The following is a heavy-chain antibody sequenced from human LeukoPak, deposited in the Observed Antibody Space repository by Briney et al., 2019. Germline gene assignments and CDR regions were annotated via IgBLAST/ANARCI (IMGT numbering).Heavy chain of an antibody. J-gene: IGHJ4*02. D-gene: IGHD4-11*01. CDR3: ASRLTTHDY. V-gene: IGHV3-48*03. CDR2: MSSRGSII. Sequence: GGSLRLSCAASGFTFSSYEMNWVRQAPGKGLEWVSYMSSRGSIIFYADSVKGRFTISRDNAKNSLYLQMNSLRAEDTAVYYCASRLTTHDYWGQGTLVTVSS. CDR1: GFTFSSYE.